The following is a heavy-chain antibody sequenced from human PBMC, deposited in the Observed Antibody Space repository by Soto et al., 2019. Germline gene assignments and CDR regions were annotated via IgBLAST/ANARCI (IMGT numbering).Heavy chain of an antibody. CDR3: ARDRGPMTGVTSSNYYYGLDV. V-gene: IGHV4-31*02. J-gene: IGHJ6*02. Sequence: WTWIRQHPRKGLEWIGHIYYTGSTNCNPSLQSRLTLSIDTSKNQFALNLSSVTAADTAIYYCARDRGPMTGVTSSNYYYGLDVWGQGTTVTVSS. D-gene: IGHD3-9*01. CDR2: IYYTGST.